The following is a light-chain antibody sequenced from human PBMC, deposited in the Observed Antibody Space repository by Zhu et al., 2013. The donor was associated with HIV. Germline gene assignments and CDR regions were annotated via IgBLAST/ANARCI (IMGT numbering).Light chain of an antibody. Sequence: DIQMTQSPSTLSASVGDRVTITCRASQTIGNWLAWYQQKPGKAPKLLISKASTLQSGVPSRFSGSGSGTDFTLTISSLQPEDFATYYCQQANSFPITFGQGTRLEIK. J-gene: IGKJ5*01. V-gene: IGKV1-5*03. CDR2: KAS. CDR1: QTIGNW. CDR3: QQANSFPIT.